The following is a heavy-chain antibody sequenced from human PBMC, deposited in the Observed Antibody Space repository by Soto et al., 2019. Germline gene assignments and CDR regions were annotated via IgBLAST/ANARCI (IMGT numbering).Heavy chain of an antibody. Sequence: GRALRLSCAASGLTCNRYLMHWVRHAPGKGLVWVSHINTDGSNTNYADSVKGRFTISRDNAKSTLFLQMNSLRVEDTAMYYCVRGDRGYDFWNPQNWFDPWGQGTLVTVSS. CDR2: INTDGSNT. CDR3: VRGDRGYDFWNPQNWFDP. J-gene: IGHJ5*02. CDR1: GLTCNRYL. V-gene: IGHV3-74*01. D-gene: IGHD3-3*01.